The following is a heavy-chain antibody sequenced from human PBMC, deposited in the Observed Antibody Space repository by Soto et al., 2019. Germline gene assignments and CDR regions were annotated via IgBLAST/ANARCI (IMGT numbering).Heavy chain of an antibody. D-gene: IGHD5-18*01. CDR1: GTSVSNYY. CDR2: IYTNGST. Sequence: SETLSLTCSVSGTSVSNYYWSWIRQPAGKGLEHIGRIYTNGSTSYNPSLKSRVTVSMDTSQTQIYLNLTSVTAADTAVYYCARGGIQLSYAFDYWGQGIQVTVSS. V-gene: IGHV4-4*07. J-gene: IGHJ4*02. CDR3: ARGGIQLSYAFDY.